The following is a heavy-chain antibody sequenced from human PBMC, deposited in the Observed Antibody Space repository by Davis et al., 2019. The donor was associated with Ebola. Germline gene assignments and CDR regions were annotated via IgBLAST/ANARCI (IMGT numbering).Heavy chain of an antibody. CDR1: GFTFSSYA. CDR2: ISGSGGST. D-gene: IGHD4-23*01. J-gene: IGHJ4*02. V-gene: IGHV3-23*01. Sequence: GESLKISCAASGFTFSSYAMSWVRQAPGKGLEWVPAISGSGGSTYYADSVKGRFTISRDDAKKSLYLQMDSLRAEDTAVYYCAQQLGDYGGNALRYWGQGTLVTVSS. CDR3: AQQLGDYGGNALRY.